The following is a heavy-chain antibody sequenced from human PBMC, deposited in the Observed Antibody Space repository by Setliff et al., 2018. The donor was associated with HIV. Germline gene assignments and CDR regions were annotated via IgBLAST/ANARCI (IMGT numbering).Heavy chain of an antibody. CDR3: AAAEGQGPWYFFDR. Sequence: LSLTCSVSGASISSPIYYWGWIRQAPGKGLEWIGNIYYNGNTNYKPSLERRLTISVDTSKNQFSLRLSSVTATDTALYFCAAAEGQGPWYFFDRWGQGTQVTVSS. V-gene: IGHV4-39*01. J-gene: IGHJ4*02. CDR2: IYYNGNT. D-gene: IGHD6-13*01. CDR1: GASISSPIYY.